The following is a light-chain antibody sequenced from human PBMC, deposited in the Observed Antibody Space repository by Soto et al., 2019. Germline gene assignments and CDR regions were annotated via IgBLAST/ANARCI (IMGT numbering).Light chain of an antibody. CDR2: AAS. V-gene: IGKV1-27*01. CDR3: QQLRMYPST. J-gene: IGKJ4*01. CDR1: QTISSW. Sequence: DIQRTHSPSTLSLSLSYIVTITCRASQTISSWLAWYQQKPGKVPKLLIYAASTLQSGVPSRFSGSGSGTDFALTITSLQAEDFATYYCQQLRMYPSTFGGGTKVDIK.